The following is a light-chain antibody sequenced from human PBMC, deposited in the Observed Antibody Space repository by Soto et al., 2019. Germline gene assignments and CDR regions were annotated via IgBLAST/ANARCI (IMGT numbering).Light chain of an antibody. CDR3: QQSYSTSIT. J-gene: IGKJ5*01. CDR2: AAS. CDR1: QSISSY. Sequence: IQMTQSPSSLSASVGDRFTITCLASQSISSYLNWYQQKPGKAPKLLIYAASSLQSGVPSRFSGSGSGTDFTLTISSLQPEDFATYYCQQSYSTSITFGQGTRLEIK. V-gene: IGKV1-39*01.